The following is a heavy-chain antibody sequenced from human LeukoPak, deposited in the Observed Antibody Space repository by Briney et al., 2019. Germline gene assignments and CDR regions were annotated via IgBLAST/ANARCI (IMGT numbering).Heavy chain of an antibody. Sequence: SETLSLTCAVYGRSFSGYYWSWIRQPPGKGLEWIGEINHSGSTNYNPSLKSRVTISVDTSKNQFSLKLSSVTAADTAVYYCARGRTYSSSRWFDPWGQGTLVTVSS. CDR3: ARGRTYSSSRWFDP. CDR2: INHSGST. J-gene: IGHJ5*02. V-gene: IGHV4-34*01. CDR1: GRSFSGYY. D-gene: IGHD6-13*01.